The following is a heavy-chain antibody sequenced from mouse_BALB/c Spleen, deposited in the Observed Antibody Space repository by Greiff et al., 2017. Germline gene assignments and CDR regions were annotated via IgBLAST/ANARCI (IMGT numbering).Heavy chain of an antibody. J-gene: IGHJ4*01. Sequence: QVQLKESGAELARPGASVKLSCKASGYTFTSYWMQWVKQRPGQGLEWIGAIYPGDGDTRYTQKFKGKATLTADKSSSTAYMQLSSLASEDSAVYYCASNRYDYAMDYWGQGTSVTVSS. V-gene: IGHV1-87*01. CDR1: GYTFTSYW. CDR2: IYPGDGDT. D-gene: IGHD2-14*01. CDR3: ASNRYDYAMDY.